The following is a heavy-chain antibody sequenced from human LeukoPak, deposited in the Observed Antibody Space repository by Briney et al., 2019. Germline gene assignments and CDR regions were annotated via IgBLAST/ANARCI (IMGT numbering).Heavy chain of an antibody. Sequence: PGRSLRLSCAASGFTFSSYAMHWVRQAPSKGLEWVAVISYDGSNKYYADSVKGRFTISRDNSKNTLYLQMNSLRAEDTAVYYCARGINYYDSSGYYYYYYGMDVWGQGTTVTVSS. CDR3: ARGINYYDSSGYYYYYYGMDV. CDR2: ISYDGSNK. D-gene: IGHD3-22*01. J-gene: IGHJ6*02. CDR1: GFTFSSYA. V-gene: IGHV3-30*14.